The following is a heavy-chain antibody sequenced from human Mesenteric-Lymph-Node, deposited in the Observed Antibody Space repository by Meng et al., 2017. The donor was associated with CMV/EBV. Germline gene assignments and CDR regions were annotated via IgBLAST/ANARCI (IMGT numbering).Heavy chain of an antibody. CDR3: ARVSSPGGLKGLAWFDP. CDR2: INPNSGGT. Sequence: ASVKVSCKASGYTFTGYYMHWVRQAPGQGLEWMGWINPNSGGTNYAQKFQGRVTMTRDTSISTAYMELSRLRSDDTAVYYCARVSSPGGLKGLAWFDPWGRGTLVTVSS. V-gene: IGHV1-2*02. D-gene: IGHD3/OR15-3a*01. J-gene: IGHJ5*02. CDR1: GYTFTGYY.